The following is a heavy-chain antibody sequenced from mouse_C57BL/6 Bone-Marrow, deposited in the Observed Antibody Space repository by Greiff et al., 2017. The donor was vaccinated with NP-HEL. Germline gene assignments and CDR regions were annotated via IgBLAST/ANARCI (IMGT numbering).Heavy chain of an antibody. J-gene: IGHJ2*01. CDR2: IYPYNGVS. V-gene: IGHV1-31*01. Sequence: EVKLMESGPELVKPGASVKISCKASGYSFTGYYMHWVKQSHGNILDWIGYIYPYNGVSSYNQKFKGKATLTVDKSSSTAYMELRSLTSEDSAVYYCARTEYDYDGSYFDYWGQGTTLTVSS. D-gene: IGHD2-4*01. CDR3: ARTEYDYDGSYFDY. CDR1: GYSFTGYY.